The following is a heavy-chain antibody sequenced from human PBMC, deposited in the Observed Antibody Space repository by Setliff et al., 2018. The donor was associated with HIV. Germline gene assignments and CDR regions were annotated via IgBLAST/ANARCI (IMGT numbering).Heavy chain of an antibody. CDR1: GYTFTNHG. V-gene: IGHV1-18*01. D-gene: IGHD2-15*01. CDR2: SSTSNENT. J-gene: IGHJ5*02. CDR3: ARDGGFDP. Sequence: ASVKVSCKTSGYTFTNHGINWVRQAPGQGLEWMGWSSTSNENTYYAEKFQGRVTMTTDTSTTTAYTELRSLKSDDTAVYYCARDGGFDPWGQGTLVTVSS.